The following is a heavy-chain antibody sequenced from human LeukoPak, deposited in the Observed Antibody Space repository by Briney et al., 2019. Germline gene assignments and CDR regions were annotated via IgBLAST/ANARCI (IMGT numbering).Heavy chain of an antibody. CDR2: ISGSGSTI. V-gene: IGHV3-11*01. CDR1: GFTFSDYY. CDR3: ARRLSLRFDAFAV. Sequence: GGSLRLSCAASGFTFSDYYISWIRQAPGKGLEWVSYISGSGSTIYHADSVKGRFTISRDTSKNTLFLQMNSLRAEDTALYYCARRLSLRFDAFAVWGPGTVVTVSS. D-gene: IGHD2-21*02. J-gene: IGHJ3*01.